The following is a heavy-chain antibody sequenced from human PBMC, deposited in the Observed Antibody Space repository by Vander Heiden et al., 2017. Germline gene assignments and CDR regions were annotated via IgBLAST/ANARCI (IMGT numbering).Heavy chain of an antibody. CDR1: GFTFSHYF. CDR3: ARGNYGMDV. Sequence: EVQLVESGGGLVQPGGSRRLSCPASGFTFSHYFIHWVRQAPGKGLVWVSNINGDGSTTNYADSVKGRFTISRDNAKNTLYLQMNNLRAEDTAVYYCARGNYGMDVWGQGTTVTVS. CDR2: INGDGSTT. J-gene: IGHJ6*02. V-gene: IGHV3-74*01.